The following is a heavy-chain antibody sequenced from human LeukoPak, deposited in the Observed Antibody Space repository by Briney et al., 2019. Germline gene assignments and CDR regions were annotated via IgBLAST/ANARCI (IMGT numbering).Heavy chain of an antibody. CDR3: AREAGHTGWFDP. CDR1: GGSISSGGYY. J-gene: IGHJ5*02. CDR2: IYYSGST. Sequence: HSETLSLTCTVSGGSISSGGYYWSWIRQHPGKGLEWIGYIYYSGSTYYNPSLKSRVTISGDRSKNQFSLKLSSVTAADTAVYYCAREAGHTGWFDPWGQGTLVTVPS. V-gene: IGHV4-31*03. D-gene: IGHD1-14*01.